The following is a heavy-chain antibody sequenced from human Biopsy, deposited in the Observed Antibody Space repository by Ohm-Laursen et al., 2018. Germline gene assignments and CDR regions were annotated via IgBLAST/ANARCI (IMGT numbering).Heavy chain of an antibody. J-gene: IGHJ4*02. CDR2: ISGSGVTK. D-gene: IGHD3-10*01. CDR1: GFTFGDYY. Sequence: SLRLSCSAPGFTFGDYYMSWIRQAPGKGLERLSYISGSGVTKMYADSVKGRFTVSRDNAKNSLYLEMNNLTVEDTAVYYCATDGAGSYNENWGQGTLVSVSS. V-gene: IGHV3-11*01. CDR3: ATDGAGSYNEN.